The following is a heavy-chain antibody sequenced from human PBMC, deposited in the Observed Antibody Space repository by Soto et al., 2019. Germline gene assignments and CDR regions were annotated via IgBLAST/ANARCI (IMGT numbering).Heavy chain of an antibody. D-gene: IGHD3-3*01. V-gene: IGHV1-18*01. Sequence: GASVKVSCKASGYTFTSYGISWVRQAPGQGLEWMGWISAYNGNTNYAQKLQGRVTMTTDTSTSTAYMELRSLRSDDTAVYYCARDLELITIFGVVLSAVDYWGQGTLVTVSS. CDR3: ARDLELITIFGVVLSAVDY. CDR2: ISAYNGNT. CDR1: GYTFTSYG. J-gene: IGHJ4*02.